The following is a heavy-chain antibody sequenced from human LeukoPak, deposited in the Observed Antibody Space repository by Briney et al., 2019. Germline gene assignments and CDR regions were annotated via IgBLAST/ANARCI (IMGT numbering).Heavy chain of an antibody. Sequence: GSLRLSCAASGFTFSSYSMNWIRQPPGKGPELIGHIYNRGSTYYNPSLKSRVTISVDTSKNQFSLKLSSVTAADTAVYYCARASYDYVWGSYRSPLFDYWGQGTLVTVSS. V-gene: IGHV4-4*09. CDR1: GFTFSSYS. J-gene: IGHJ4*02. CDR3: ARASYDYVWGSYRSPLFDY. CDR2: IYNRGST. D-gene: IGHD3-16*02.